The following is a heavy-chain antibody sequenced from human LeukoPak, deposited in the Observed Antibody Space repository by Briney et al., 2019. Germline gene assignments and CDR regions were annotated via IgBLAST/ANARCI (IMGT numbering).Heavy chain of an antibody. D-gene: IGHD6-19*01. Sequence: ASVKVSCKASGYTFTGYYIHWVRQAPGQGLEWMGWINPNSGGTNYAQKFQGRVTMTRDTSISTAYLELSRLRSDDTAVYYCAMAGTLYYSYMDVWGKGTTVTVSS. V-gene: IGHV1-2*02. CDR2: INPNSGGT. CDR1: GYTFTGYY. CDR3: AMAGTLYYSYMDV. J-gene: IGHJ6*03.